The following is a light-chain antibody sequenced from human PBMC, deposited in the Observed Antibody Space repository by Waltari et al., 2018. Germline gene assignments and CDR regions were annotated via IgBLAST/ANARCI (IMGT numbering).Light chain of an antibody. V-gene: IGKV3-11*01. CDR3: QQRGNSPTT. J-gene: IGKJ5*01. Sequence: EIVLTQSPATLSLSQGARATRSYRASQSVARYLAWYQTNPGQAPRLLLSVASNRATGIPARFSGSGSGTDFTLTISGLEADDFAVYFCQQRGNSPTTFGQGTRLEI. CDR1: QSVARY. CDR2: VAS.